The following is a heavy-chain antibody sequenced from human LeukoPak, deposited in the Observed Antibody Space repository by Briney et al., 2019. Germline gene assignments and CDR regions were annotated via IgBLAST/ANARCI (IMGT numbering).Heavy chain of an antibody. CDR1: GDSFSSSSYS. V-gene: IGHV4-39*01. J-gene: IGHJ5*02. CDR2: ISLSGNT. D-gene: IGHD6-19*01. CDR3: ARHDSSGWSRFDP. Sequence: SETLSLICTVSGDSFSSSSYSWSWIRQPPGKGLERIGSISLSGNTYYTPALNGRVTISVDTSKNQFSLKLSSVTAADTAVYYCARHDSSGWSRFDPWGQGTLVTVSS.